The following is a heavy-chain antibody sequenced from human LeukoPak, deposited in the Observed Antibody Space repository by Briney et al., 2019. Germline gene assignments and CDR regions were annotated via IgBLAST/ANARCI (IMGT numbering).Heavy chain of an antibody. CDR3: ARSVPDYTRFDF. J-gene: IGHJ4*02. D-gene: IGHD4-11*01. CDR1: GFTFSSYA. V-gene: IGHV3-23*01. CDR2: ISGSGGST. Sequence: GGSLRLSCAASGFTFSSYAMSWVRQAPGKGLEWVSLISGSGGSTSYADSVKGRFTISRDKSKNTLYLQMNTLRVEDTAVYYCARSVPDYTRFDFWGQGALVTVSS.